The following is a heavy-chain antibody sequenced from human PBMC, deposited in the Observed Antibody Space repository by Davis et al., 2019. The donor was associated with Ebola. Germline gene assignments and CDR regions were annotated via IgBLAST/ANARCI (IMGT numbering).Heavy chain of an antibody. Sequence: GGSLRLSCAASGFTVSSNYMSWVRQAPGKGLEWVSVIYSGGSTYYADSVKGRFTISRDNSKNTLYLQMNSLRAEDTAVYYCARFTVLRWFDPWGQGTPVTVSS. J-gene: IGHJ5*02. D-gene: IGHD4-17*01. CDR1: GFTVSSNY. V-gene: IGHV3-53*01. CDR2: IYSGGST. CDR3: ARFTVLRWFDP.